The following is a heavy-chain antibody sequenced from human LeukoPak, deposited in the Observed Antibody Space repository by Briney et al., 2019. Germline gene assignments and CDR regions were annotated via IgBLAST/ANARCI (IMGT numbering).Heavy chain of an antibody. J-gene: IGHJ5*01. V-gene: IGHV1-69*04. CDR2: IIPILAIA. CDR1: AGTFSSYA. D-gene: IGHD1-1*01. CDR3: ARETSDS. Sequence: SVKVSCKASAGTFSSYAISWVRQAPGQGREWMGRIIPILAIANYAQKFQGRVTITADKSTSTAYMELSSLRSEDTAVYYCARETSDSWGQGTLVTVTS.